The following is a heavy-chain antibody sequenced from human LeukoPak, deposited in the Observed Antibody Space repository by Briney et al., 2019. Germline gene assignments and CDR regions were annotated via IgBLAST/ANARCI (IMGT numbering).Heavy chain of an antibody. CDR2: INPNSGGT. Sequence: ASVKVSCKASGYTFTGYYMHWVRQAPGQGLEWMGWINPNSGGTNYAQKFQGRVTMTRDTSISTAYMELSRLRSDDTAVYYCAKGRRYVPFGDPFDIWGQGTMVTVSS. CDR3: AKGRRYVPFGDPFDI. CDR1: GYTFTGYY. D-gene: IGHD3-16*01. J-gene: IGHJ3*02. V-gene: IGHV1-2*02.